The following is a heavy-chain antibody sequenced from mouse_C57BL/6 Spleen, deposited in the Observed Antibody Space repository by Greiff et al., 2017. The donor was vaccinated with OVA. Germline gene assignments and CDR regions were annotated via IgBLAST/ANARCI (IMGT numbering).Heavy chain of an antibody. Sequence: LVESGAELVRPGASVTLSCKASGYTFTDYEMHWVKQTPVHGLEWIGAIDPETGGTAYNQKFKGKAILTADKSSSTAYMELRSLTSEDSAVYYCTRVDTTVVGYFDVWGTGTTVTVSS. CDR2: IDPETGGT. CDR3: TRVDTTVVGYFDV. D-gene: IGHD1-1*01. J-gene: IGHJ1*03. CDR1: GYTFTDYE. V-gene: IGHV1-15*01.